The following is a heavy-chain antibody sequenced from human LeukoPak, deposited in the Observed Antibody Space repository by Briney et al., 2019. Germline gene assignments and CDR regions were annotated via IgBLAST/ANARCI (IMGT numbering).Heavy chain of an antibody. Sequence: ASVKVSCKASGYTFPTYGISWVRQAPGQGLEWVGRIAPSVDTTNYAQKFRDRVTMTRDTSTSTVYMELSSLRSEDTAVYHCVREESGGYFDYWGQGTLVTASS. D-gene: IGHD2-8*02. CDR1: GYTFPTYG. CDR2: IAPSVDTT. J-gene: IGHJ4*02. V-gene: IGHV1-46*01. CDR3: VREESGGYFDY.